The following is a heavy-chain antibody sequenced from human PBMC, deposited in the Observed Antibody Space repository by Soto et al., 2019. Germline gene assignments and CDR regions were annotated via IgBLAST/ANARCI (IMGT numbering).Heavy chain of an antibody. J-gene: IGHJ5*01. CDR3: TGGPPNLGSDA. V-gene: IGHV1-8*01. CDR1: GYTFTSYD. Sequence: ASVKVSCKASGYTFTSYDINWVRQATGQGLEWMGWMNPNSGNTAYAQKFQGRVTMTRSTSITTAYMELGSLTSEDTAVYYCTGGPPNLGSDAWGQGTPVTVSP. D-gene: IGHD7-27*01. CDR2: MNPNSGNT.